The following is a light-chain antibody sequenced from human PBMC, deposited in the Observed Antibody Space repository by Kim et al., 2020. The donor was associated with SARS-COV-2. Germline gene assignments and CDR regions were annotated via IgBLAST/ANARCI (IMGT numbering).Light chain of an antibody. J-gene: IGKJ5*01. CDR1: QSVANY. V-gene: IGKV3-11*01. CDR3: QQRGN. Sequence: PGQRPTRYCRASQSVANYLAWYQQRPGQAPRLLTYDASKRATGIPARFRGSGSGTDFTLTIGTLEPEDSAVYYCQQRGNFGQGTRLEIK. CDR2: DAS.